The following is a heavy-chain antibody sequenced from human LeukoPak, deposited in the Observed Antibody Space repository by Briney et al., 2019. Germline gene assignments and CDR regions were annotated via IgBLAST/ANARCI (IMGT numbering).Heavy chain of an antibody. V-gene: IGHV1-18*01. J-gene: IGHJ6*03. D-gene: IGHD2-2*01. Sequence: ASVKVSCKASGYTFTSYGISWVRQAPGQGLEWMGWISAYNGNTNYAQKLQGRVTMTTDTSTSTAYVELRSLRSDDTAVYYCARASSTSYYYYYYMDVWGKGTTVTVSS. CDR1: GYTFTSYG. CDR2: ISAYNGNT. CDR3: ARASSTSYYYYYYMDV.